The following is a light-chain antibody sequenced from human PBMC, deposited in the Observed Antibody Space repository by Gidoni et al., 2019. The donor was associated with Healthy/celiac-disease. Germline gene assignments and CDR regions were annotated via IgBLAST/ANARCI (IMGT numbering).Light chain of an antibody. CDR1: QRISSW. CDR3: QQYKSYSRT. J-gene: IGKJ1*01. Sequence: DIQMTQSPSTLSASVGDRITITGRASQRISSWLAWYQQKPGKAPKLLIYKASSLESGVPSRFSGSGSGTEFTLTISSLQPDDFATYYCQQYKSYSRTFGQGTKVEIK. CDR2: KAS. V-gene: IGKV1-5*03.